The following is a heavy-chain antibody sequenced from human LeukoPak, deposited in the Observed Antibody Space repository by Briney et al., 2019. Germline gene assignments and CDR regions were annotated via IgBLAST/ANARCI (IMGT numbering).Heavy chain of an antibody. V-gene: IGHV1-18*01. D-gene: IGHD3-22*01. CDR3: ARERSYDSSGSIDY. Sequence: GASVKVSCKASGYTFTNYGISWVRQAPGQGLEWMGWISVYNGNTNYAQKLQGRVTMTTDTSTSTAYMELRSLRSDDTAVYYCARERSYDSSGSIDYWGQGTLVTVSS. CDR1: GYTFTNYG. CDR2: ISVYNGNT. J-gene: IGHJ4*02.